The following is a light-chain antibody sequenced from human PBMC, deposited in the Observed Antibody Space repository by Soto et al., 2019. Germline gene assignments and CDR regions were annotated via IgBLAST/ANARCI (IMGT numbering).Light chain of an antibody. CDR3: MQALRAPPT. CDR2: LGS. V-gene: IGKV2-28*01. Sequence: IVMTHSPLSLPVTPEEPASTPCRSSQGLLSSNGYNYLDWYLQKPGQSPQLLIYLGSNRASGVPDRFSGSGSGTDFTLAIRRVEAEYVGIYHCMQALRAPPTFGQGTNVDIK. J-gene: IGKJ1*01. CDR1: QGLLSSNGYNY.